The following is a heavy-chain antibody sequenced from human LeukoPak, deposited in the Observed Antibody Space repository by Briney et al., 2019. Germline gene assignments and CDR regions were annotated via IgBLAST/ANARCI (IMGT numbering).Heavy chain of an antibody. J-gene: IGHJ4*02. CDR3: ARGGYSGKYHSEFSDS. CDR2: ISYDGSDK. Sequence: GGSLRLSCAASGFTFSTYAMHWVRQAPGKGLEWLAVISYDGSDKYYADSVKGRFTISRDNSKNTLYPQMSGLRAEDTAMYYCARGGYSGKYHSEFSDSWGQGTLVTVSS. CDR1: GFTFSTYA. D-gene: IGHD1-26*01. V-gene: IGHV3-30*04.